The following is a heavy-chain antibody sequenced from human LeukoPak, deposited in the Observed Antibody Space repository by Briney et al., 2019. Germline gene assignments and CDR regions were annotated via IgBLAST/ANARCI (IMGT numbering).Heavy chain of an antibody. CDR3: ATSGCSSTSCPNYGMDV. Sequence: GGSLRLPCAASGFTFSSYAMSWVRQAPGKGLEWVSAISGSGGSTYYADSVKGRFTISRDNSKNTLYLQMNSLRAEDTAVYYCATSGCSSTSCPNYGMDVWGQGTTVTVSS. CDR2: ISGSGGST. D-gene: IGHD2-2*01. J-gene: IGHJ6*02. CDR1: GFTFSSYA. V-gene: IGHV3-23*01.